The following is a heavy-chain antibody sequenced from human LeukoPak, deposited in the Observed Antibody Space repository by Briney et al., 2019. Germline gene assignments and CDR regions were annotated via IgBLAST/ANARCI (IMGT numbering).Heavy chain of an antibody. CDR2: ISAYNGNT. Sequence: ASVKVSCKASGYTFTSYGISWVRQAPGQGLEWMGWISAYNGNTNYAQKFQGRVTMTRDTSISTAYMELSRLRSDDTAVYYCAKSRYNWNYDFDYWGQGTLVTVSS. J-gene: IGHJ4*02. V-gene: IGHV1-18*01. CDR1: GYTFTSYG. CDR3: AKSRYNWNYDFDY. D-gene: IGHD1-7*01.